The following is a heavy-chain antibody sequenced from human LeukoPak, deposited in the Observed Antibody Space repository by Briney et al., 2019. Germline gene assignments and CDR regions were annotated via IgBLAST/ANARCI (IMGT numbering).Heavy chain of an antibody. J-gene: IGHJ6*02. CDR2: ISYDGSDK. V-gene: IGHV3-30*18. CDR1: GFTFSSYG. Sequence: GGSLRLSCAASGFTFSSYGMHWVRQAPGKGLGWVAVISYDGSDKYYADSVKGRFTISRDNSKNTLYLQMNSLRTEDTAVYYCAKDEGWFGDTNYYYYGMDVWGQGTTVTVSS. CDR3: AKDEGWFGDTNYYYYGMDV. D-gene: IGHD3-10*01.